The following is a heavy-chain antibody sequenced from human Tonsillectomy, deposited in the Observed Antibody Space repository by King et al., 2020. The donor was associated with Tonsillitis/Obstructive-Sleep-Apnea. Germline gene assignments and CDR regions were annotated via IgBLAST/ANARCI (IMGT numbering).Heavy chain of an antibody. J-gene: IGHJ3*02. CDR2: INHSGST. V-gene: IGHV4-34*01. D-gene: IGHD6-13*01. CDR1: GGSFSGYY. CDR3: ARGRYRSSWYHTLGSFDM. Sequence: VQLQQWGAGLLKPSETLSLNCAVYGGSFSGYYWSWIRQPPGKGLEWIGQINHSGSTNYNPSLKSRVTMSVDTSKNQLSLRVSSVTAADTAVYYCARGRYRSSWYHTLGSFDMWGQGTMVTVSS.